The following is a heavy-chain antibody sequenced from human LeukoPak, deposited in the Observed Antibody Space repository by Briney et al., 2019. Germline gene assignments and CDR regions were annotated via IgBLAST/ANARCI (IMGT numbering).Heavy chain of an antibody. J-gene: IGHJ4*02. CDR1: GYTFTNYC. CDR3: ARAYNWNDKLDY. Sequence: ASVKVSCKASGYTFTNYCLHWVRQAPGQGLEWMGIIDPSSSTSTTYAQKFQGRLTMARDTSTSTVYMELSSLRSDDTAVYYCARAYNWNDKLDYWGQGTLVTVSS. CDR2: IDPSSSTST. D-gene: IGHD1-20*01. V-gene: IGHV1-46*01.